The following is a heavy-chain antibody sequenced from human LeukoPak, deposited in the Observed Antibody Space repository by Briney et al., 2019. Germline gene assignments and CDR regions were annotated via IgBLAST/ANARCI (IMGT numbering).Heavy chain of an antibody. CDR1: GGSISSYY. J-gene: IGHJ4*02. CDR3: ARHFAYSSSSYFDY. CDR2: VYYTGST. V-gene: IGHV4-59*08. Sequence: SETLSLTCTVSGGSISSYYWSWIRQPPGKGLEWIGYVYYTGSTNYNPSLKSRVTMFEDKSKNQFSLRLSSVTVADTAVYYCARHFAYSSSSYFDYWGQGSLVTVSS. D-gene: IGHD6-6*01.